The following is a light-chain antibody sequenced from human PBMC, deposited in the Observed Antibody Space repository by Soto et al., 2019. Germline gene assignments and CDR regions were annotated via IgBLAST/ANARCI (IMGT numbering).Light chain of an antibody. J-gene: IGKJ1*01. Sequence: DIVLTQSPVTLYLSPGYGATLSCRASQSVSSNYLAWYQQKPGQAPNLLIYGASSRATGIPDRFSGSGSGTDFTLTIRRLEPEDFAVYYCQQYVNSPWTFGQGTKV. CDR1: QSVSSNY. V-gene: IGKV3-20*01. CDR2: GAS. CDR3: QQYVNSPWT.